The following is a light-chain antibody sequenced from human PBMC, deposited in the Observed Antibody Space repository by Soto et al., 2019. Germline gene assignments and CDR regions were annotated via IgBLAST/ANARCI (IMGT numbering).Light chain of an antibody. CDR3: CSYAGSYTLV. Sequence: QSVLTQPRSVSGSPGQSVIISCTGTNSDVGGYNYVSWYQQHPGKAPKLMIYDVSKRPSGVPDRFSGSKSGNTASLTISGLQAEDEADYYCCSYAGSYTLVFGGGTKLTVL. CDR2: DVS. J-gene: IGLJ2*01. V-gene: IGLV2-11*01. CDR1: NSDVGGYNY.